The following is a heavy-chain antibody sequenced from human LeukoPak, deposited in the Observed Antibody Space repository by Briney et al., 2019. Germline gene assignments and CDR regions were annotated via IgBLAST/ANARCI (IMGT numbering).Heavy chain of an antibody. J-gene: IGHJ4*02. CDR1: GFTFSSYW. V-gene: IGHV3-74*01. Sequence: GGSLRLSCAASGFTFSSYWMHWVRQAPGKGLVWVSRINSDGSGTSYAGSVKGRFTISRDNARNTLYLQMNSLRTDDTAVYYCTRLSGDNWNYGGNFDSWGQGTLVTVSS. D-gene: IGHD1-7*01. CDR2: INSDGSGT. CDR3: TRLSGDNWNYGGNFDS.